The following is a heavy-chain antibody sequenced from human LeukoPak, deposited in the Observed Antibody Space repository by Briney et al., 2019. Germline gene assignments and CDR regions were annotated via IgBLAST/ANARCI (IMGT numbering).Heavy chain of an antibody. V-gene: IGHV3-33*01. Sequence: PGRSLRLSCSASGFAFSNYGVHWVRQAPGKGLEWVAVIWYDGSYKHYADSVKGRFAISRDNSKNTLYLQMNSLRAEDTAVYYCAREYFYDSSGYSDAFDIWGQGTMVTVSS. D-gene: IGHD3-22*01. CDR1: GFAFSNYG. CDR3: AREYFYDSSGYSDAFDI. CDR2: IWYDGSYK. J-gene: IGHJ3*02.